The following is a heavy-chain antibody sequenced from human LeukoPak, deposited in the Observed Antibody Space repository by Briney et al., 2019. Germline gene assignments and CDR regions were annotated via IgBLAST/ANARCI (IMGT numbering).Heavy chain of an antibody. CDR1: GGTFSSYA. D-gene: IGHD4-17*01. V-gene: IGHV1-69*04. J-gene: IGHJ6*02. CDR2: IIPIFGIA. Sequence: ASVKVSCKASGGTFSSYAISWVRQAPGQGLEWMGRIIPIFGIANYAQKFQGRVTITADKSTSTAYMELSSLRSEDTAVYHCARDSLYGDHDPDYYYGMDVWGQGTTVTVSS. CDR3: ARDSLYGDHDPDYYYGMDV.